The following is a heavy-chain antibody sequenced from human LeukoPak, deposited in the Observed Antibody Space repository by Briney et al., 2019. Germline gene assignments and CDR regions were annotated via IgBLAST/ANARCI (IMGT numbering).Heavy chain of an antibody. V-gene: IGHV4-34*01. D-gene: IGHD1-26*01. CDR1: GGSFSGYY. CDR3: ARGASGSYYPLAGYYYYYGMDV. Sequence: PSETLSLTCAVYGGSFSGYYWSWIRQPPWKGLEWIGEINHSGSTNYNPSLKSRVTISVDTSKNQFSLKLSSVTAADTAVYYCARGASGSYYPLAGYYYYYGMDVWGQGTTVTVSS. J-gene: IGHJ6*02. CDR2: INHSGST.